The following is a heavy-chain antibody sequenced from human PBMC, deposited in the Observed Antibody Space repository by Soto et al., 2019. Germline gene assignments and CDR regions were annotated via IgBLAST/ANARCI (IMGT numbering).Heavy chain of an antibody. CDR3: ARTLTMTTGGWFDS. CDR1: GGSITSGGHH. D-gene: IGHD1-1*01. J-gene: IGHJ5*01. CDR2: IFYSGRT. V-gene: IGHV4-31*03. Sequence: QVQLQESGPGLVKPSQTLSLTCNVSGGSITSGGHHWSWIRQHPGKGLEWIGYIFYSGRTYYNPPLKSRVTILVDMSMNQFSLKLSSVTAADTAVYFCARTLTMTTGGWFDSWGQGTLVTVSS.